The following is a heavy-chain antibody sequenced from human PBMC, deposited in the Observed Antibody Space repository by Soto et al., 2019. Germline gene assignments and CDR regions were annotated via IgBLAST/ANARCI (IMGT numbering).Heavy chain of an antibody. CDR2: INPSVGST. CDR3: VGGSASGVDH. J-gene: IGHJ4*02. V-gene: IGHV1-46*02. CDR1: TYTYNTHY. Sequence: GASVKVSCKSSTYTYNTHYIHWVRQAPGQGLEWVGVINPSVGSTNYAQKFQGRVTMTRDTSTTTFYMEVTSLTSEDTAVCYCVGGSASGVDHWGQGTLVTVSS. D-gene: IGHD6-6*01.